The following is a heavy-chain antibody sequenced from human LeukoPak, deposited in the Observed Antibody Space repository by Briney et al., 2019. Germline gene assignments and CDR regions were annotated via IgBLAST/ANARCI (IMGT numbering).Heavy chain of an antibody. V-gene: IGHV1-69*05. Sequence: GASVKVSCKASGGTFSSYAISWVRQAPGQGLEWMGGIIPIFGTANYAQKFQGRVTITTDESTSTAHMELSSLRSEDTAVYYCARLQGDCYPEVCAFDIWGQGTMVTVSS. J-gene: IGHJ3*02. CDR2: IIPIFGTA. CDR1: GGTFSSYA. D-gene: IGHD2-21*02. CDR3: ARLQGDCYPEVCAFDI.